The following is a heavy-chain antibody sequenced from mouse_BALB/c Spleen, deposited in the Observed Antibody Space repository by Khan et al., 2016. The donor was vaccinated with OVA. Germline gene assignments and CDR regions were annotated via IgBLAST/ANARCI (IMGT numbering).Heavy chain of an antibody. CDR3: ARVNYYGYYFDY. Sequence: EVKFEESGPGLVKPSQSLSLTCTVTGYSITSGYAWNWIRQFPGNKLEWMGYISYSGGTSYNPSLKSRISITRDTSKNQFFLQLNSVTTEDTATYYCARVNYYGYYFDYWGQGTPLTVSS. V-gene: IGHV3-2*02. CDR2: ISYSGGT. CDR1: GYSITSGYA. J-gene: IGHJ2*01. D-gene: IGHD1-1*01.